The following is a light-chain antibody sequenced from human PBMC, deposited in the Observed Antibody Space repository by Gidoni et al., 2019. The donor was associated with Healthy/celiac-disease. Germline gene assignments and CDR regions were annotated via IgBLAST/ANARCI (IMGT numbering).Light chain of an antibody. Sequence: ELVMTQSPATLSVSPGERATLSCRASQSVSSNLAWYQQKPGQAPRLLIYGASTRATGIPARFSGSGSGTEFTLTISSLQSADFAVYYCQQYNNWPYTFGQGTKLEIK. CDR2: GAS. J-gene: IGKJ2*01. V-gene: IGKV3-15*01. CDR3: QQYNNWPYT. CDR1: QSVSSN.